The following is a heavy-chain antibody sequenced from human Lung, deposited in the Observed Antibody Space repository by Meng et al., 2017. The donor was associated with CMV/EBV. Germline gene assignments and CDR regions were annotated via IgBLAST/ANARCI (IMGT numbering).Heavy chain of an antibody. CDR1: GFTFSSYA. Sequence: SCAASGFTFSSYAMHWVRQAPGKGLEWVAVISYDGSNKYYADSVKGRFTISRDNSKNTLYLQMNSLRAEDTAVYYCARDHNLGFDYWGQGTLVTVS. D-gene: IGHD1-1*01. CDR2: ISYDGSNK. J-gene: IGHJ4*02. V-gene: IGHV3-30-3*01. CDR3: ARDHNLGFDY.